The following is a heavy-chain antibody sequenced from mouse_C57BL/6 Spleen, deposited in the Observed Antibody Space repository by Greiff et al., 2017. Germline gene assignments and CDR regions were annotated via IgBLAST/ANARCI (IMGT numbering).Heavy chain of an antibody. Sequence: EVQLQQSGPDLVKPGASVKLSCKASGYTFTNYSMTWVKQSHGKSLQWIGAINPSSGSTCYHQKVKGEATLTVDKSSSTAYMELRSLTSEDSAVYYWAIVDKALDDWGQGTSVTVSS. V-gene: IGHV1-26*01. D-gene: IGHD2-12*01. CDR1: GYTFTNYS. CDR2: INPSSGST. J-gene: IGHJ4*01. CDR3: AIVDKALDD.